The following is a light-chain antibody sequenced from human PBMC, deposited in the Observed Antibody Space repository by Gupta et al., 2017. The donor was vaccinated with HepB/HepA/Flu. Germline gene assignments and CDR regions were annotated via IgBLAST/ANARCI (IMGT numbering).Light chain of an antibody. V-gene: IGKV1-5*03. Sequence: DIQMTQSPSTLSASVGDRVTSTCRASQSISSWLAWYQQKPGKAPKVLIYKASNLESGVPSRFRGSGSGKEFTLTISSRQQDDFATYYFQQYDSYSPWTFGQGTKVEIK. CDR1: QSISSW. CDR2: KAS. CDR3: QQYDSYSPWT. J-gene: IGKJ1*01.